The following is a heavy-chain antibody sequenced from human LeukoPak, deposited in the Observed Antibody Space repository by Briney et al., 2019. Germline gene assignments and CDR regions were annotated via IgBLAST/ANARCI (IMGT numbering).Heavy chain of an antibody. J-gene: IGHJ4*02. Sequence: SETLSLTCTVSGASISSYYWSWIRQPAGKGLEWIGRIYASGSTNFNPSLKTRVTTSVDTSKNQFSLRLKSVTAADTALYYCARSRFESNVPFFDFWGQGILVTVSS. CDR2: IYASGST. V-gene: IGHV4-4*07. CDR3: ARSRFESNVPFFDF. D-gene: IGHD2-8*01. CDR1: GASISSYY.